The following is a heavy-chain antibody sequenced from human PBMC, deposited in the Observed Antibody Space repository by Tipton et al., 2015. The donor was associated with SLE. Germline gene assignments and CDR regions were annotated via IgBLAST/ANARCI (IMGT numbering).Heavy chain of an antibody. Sequence: TLSLTCTVSGGSISSGGYYWSWIRQHPGKGLEWIGYIYYSGSTYYNPSLKSRVTISVDTSKNQFSLKLSSVTAADTAVYYCARGGPWTISRSTILYFQHWGQGTLVTVSS. CDR3: ARGGPWTISRSTILYFQH. CDR2: IYYSGST. V-gene: IGHV4-31*03. CDR1: GGSISSGGYY. D-gene: IGHD3-3*01. J-gene: IGHJ1*01.